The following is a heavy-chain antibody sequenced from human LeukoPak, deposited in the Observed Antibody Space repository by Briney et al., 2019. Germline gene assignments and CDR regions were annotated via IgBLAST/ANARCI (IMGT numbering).Heavy chain of an antibody. CDR1: GDSISSYY. D-gene: IGHD5-18*01. CDR3: ARLRDLYSFFDY. V-gene: IGHV4-59*08. J-gene: IGHJ4*02. Sequence: PSETLSLTCTVSGDSISSYYWSWIRQPPGKGLEWIGYIYYSGSTNYNPSLKSRVTISVDTSKNQFSLMLSSVTAADTAVYYCARLRDLYSFFDYWGQGTLVTVSS. CDR2: IYYSGST.